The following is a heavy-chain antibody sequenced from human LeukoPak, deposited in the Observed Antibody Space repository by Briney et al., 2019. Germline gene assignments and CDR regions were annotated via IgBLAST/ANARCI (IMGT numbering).Heavy chain of an antibody. V-gene: IGHV3-21*01. Sequence: PGGSLRLPCAASGFTFSSYSMNWVRQAPGKGLEWVSSISSSSSYIYYADSVKGRFTISRDNAKNSLYLQMNSLRAEDTAVYYCARDGSDGDYLDYWGQGTLVTVSS. D-gene: IGHD3-10*01. CDR1: GFTFSSYS. J-gene: IGHJ4*02. CDR3: ARDGSDGDYLDY. CDR2: ISSSSSYI.